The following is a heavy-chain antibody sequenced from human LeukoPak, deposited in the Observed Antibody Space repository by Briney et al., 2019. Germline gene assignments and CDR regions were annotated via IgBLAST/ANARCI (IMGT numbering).Heavy chain of an antibody. CDR2: IYYSGST. J-gene: IGHJ5*02. CDR1: GGSISSTYYY. CDR3: ARGHYFASGNYYRGWFDP. D-gene: IGHD3-10*01. V-gene: IGHV4-39*02. Sequence: SETLSLTCTVSGGSISSTYYYWGWIRQPPGKGLEWIGPIYYSGSTYYNPSLKSRVTISVDTSKNHFSLKLSSVTAADTAVYFCARGHYFASGNYYRGWFDPWGQGSLVTVSS.